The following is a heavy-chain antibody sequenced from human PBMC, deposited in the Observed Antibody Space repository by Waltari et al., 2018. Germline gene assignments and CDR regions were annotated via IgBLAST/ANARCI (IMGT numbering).Heavy chain of an antibody. CDR1: GFSFSNSW. Sequence: EEQLLESGGGLVQPGGSLRLSCATSGFSFSNSWMDWVHQAPGKGLEWVANIAPDGSEKYSVDSVKGRFTVSRDNAKNSLYLQMNNLRAEDTAVYYCSRSLDAWGQGTTITVSS. CDR2: IAPDGSEK. J-gene: IGHJ6*02. CDR3: SRSLDA. V-gene: IGHV3-7*01.